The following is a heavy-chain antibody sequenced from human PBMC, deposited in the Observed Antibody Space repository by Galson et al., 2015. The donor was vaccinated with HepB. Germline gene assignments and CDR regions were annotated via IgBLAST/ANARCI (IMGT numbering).Heavy chain of an antibody. CDR1: GFIFSSYA. V-gene: IGHV3-23*01. J-gene: IGHJ4*02. D-gene: IGHD3-16*02. CDR3: AKVAGDYVWGTYRPDIFEE. Sequence: SLRLSCAASGFIFSSYAMNWVRQAPGKGLEWVSAISGGGSITEYADSVEGRFTISRDSSKNTLYLQMNNLRAEDTAIYYCAKVAGDYVWGTYRPDIFEEWGQGTLVSVSS. CDR2: ISGGGSIT.